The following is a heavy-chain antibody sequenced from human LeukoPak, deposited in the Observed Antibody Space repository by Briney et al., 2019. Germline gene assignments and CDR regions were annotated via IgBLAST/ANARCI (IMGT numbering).Heavy chain of an antibody. CDR3: ARAPGDGYYGSGSYYPADY. J-gene: IGHJ4*02. V-gene: IGHV4-59*01. Sequence: SGRTNYNPSLKSRVTISVDTSKNQFSLKLSSVTAADTAVYYCARAPGDGYYGSGSYYPADYWGQGTLVTV. D-gene: IGHD3-10*01. CDR2: SGRT.